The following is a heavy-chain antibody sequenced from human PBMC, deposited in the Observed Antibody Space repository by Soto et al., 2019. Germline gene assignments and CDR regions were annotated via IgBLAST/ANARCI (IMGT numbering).Heavy chain of an antibody. CDR1: GFTFSSYG. V-gene: IGHV3-30*18. Sequence: GGSLRLSCGASGFTFSSYGMHWVRQAPGKGLEWVAVISYDGSNKYYADSVKGRFTISRDNSKNTLYMQMNSLRAEDTAVYYFRKDGRGRGASSSWYFDYVGQGTLVEVSS. CDR2: ISYDGSNK. D-gene: IGHD6-13*01. J-gene: IGHJ4*02. CDR3: RKDGRGRGASSSWYFDY.